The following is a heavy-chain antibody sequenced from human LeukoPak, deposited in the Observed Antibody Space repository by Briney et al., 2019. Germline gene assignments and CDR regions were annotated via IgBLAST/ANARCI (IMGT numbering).Heavy chain of an antibody. D-gene: IGHD6-13*01. CDR3: ARPLIAAAAYVGGNWFDP. Sequence: PSETLSLTCTVSGGSISSSSYYWGWIRQPPGKGLEWIGSIYYSGSTYYNPSLKSRVTISVDTSKNQFSLKLSSVTAADTAVYYCARPLIAAAAYVGGNWFDPWGQGTLVTVSS. J-gene: IGHJ5*02. CDR2: IYYSGST. V-gene: IGHV4-39*01. CDR1: GGSISSSSYY.